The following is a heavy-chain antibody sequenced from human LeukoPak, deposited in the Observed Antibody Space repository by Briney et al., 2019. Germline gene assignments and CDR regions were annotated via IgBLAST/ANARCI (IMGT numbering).Heavy chain of an antibody. CDR1: GFTFSSYS. J-gene: IGHJ4*02. Sequence: GGSLRLSCAASGFTFSSYSMNWVRRAPGKGLEWVASISRSSIYIYYADSMKGRFTISRDNAKNSLYLQMNSLRAEDTAVYYCARDLSDYYDSSGYGLYFDYWGQGTLVIVSS. D-gene: IGHD3-22*01. V-gene: IGHV3-21*01. CDR2: ISRSSIYI. CDR3: ARDLSDYYDSSGYGLYFDY.